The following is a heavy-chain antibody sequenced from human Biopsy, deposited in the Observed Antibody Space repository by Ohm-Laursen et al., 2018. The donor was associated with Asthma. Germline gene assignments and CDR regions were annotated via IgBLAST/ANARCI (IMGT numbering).Heavy chain of an antibody. D-gene: IGHD6-19*01. CDR2: IMTVFGTT. J-gene: IGHJ6*02. CDR3: ARCQVGYSSGWSLLLKKIYYSGMDV. CDR1: GGTSSNFA. Sequence: SVKVSCNAPGGTSSNFAIGWVRQAPGQGLEWLGGIMTVFGTTNYAQKFQGRVTITADESTSTAYMEVTSLRSEDTAIYYCARCQVGYSSGWSLLLKKIYYSGMDVWGQGTAVTVSS. V-gene: IGHV1-69*13.